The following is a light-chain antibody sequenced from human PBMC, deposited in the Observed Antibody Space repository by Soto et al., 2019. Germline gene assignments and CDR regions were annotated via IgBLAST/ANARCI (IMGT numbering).Light chain of an antibody. J-gene: IGKJ1*01. CDR1: QSVSSSY. CDR2: AAS. V-gene: IGKV3-20*01. CDR3: QQYGSSSWT. Sequence: EIVLTQSPGTLSSSPGERATLSCRASQSVSSSYLAWYQQKPGQAPRLLIYAASNRATGIPDRFSGSGSGTDFALNISRLEPEDFAVYYCQQYGSSSWTFGQGTRVEI.